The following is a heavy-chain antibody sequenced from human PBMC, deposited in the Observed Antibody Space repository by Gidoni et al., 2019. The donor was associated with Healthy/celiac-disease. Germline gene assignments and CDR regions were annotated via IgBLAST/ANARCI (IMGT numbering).Heavy chain of an antibody. V-gene: IGHV5-51*01. CDR2: IYPGDSDT. CDR1: GYSVTSYW. CDR3: AAKNKYDFWSGYYTGIGAFDI. Sequence: EVQLVQSGAEVKKPGESLKISCKGSGYSVTSYWIGWVRQMPGKGLEWMGIIYPGDSDTRYSPSFQGQVTSSADKSISTAYLQWSSLKASDTAMYYCAAKNKYDFWSGYYTGIGAFDIWGQGTMVTVSS. D-gene: IGHD3-3*01. J-gene: IGHJ3*02.